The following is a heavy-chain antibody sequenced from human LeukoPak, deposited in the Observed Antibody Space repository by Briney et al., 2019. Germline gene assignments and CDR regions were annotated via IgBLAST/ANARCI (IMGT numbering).Heavy chain of an antibody. CDR1: GFTFSSYA. CDR2: IKQDGSDK. J-gene: IGHJ4*02. Sequence: PGRSLRLSCAASGFTFSSYAMHWVRQAPGKGLEWVANIKQDGSDKYYVDSEKGRFTISRDNDKNSLYLQMNSLRAEDTAVYYCARVSSSRELLFEYWGQGTLVTVSS. D-gene: IGHD3-10*01. V-gene: IGHV3-7*01. CDR3: ARVSSSRELLFEY.